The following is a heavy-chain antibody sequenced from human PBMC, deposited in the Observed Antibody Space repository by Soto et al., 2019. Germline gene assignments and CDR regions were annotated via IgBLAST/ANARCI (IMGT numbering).Heavy chain of an antibody. CDR3: ARVVGATYREPQQFFDY. V-gene: IGHV4-39*01. Sequence: SETLSLTCTVSGGSISSSSYYWGWIRQPPGKGLEWIGSIYYSGSTYYNPSLKSRVTISVDTSKNQFSLKLSSVTAADTAVYYCARVVGATYREPQQFFDYWGQGTLVTVSS. CDR2: IYYSGST. D-gene: IGHD1-26*01. J-gene: IGHJ4*02. CDR1: GGSISSSSYY.